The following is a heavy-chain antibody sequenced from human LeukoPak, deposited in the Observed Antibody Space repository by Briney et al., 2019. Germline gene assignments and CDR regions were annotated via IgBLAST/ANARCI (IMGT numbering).Heavy chain of an antibody. CDR3: ARLSAAGRNYFAY. CDR2: VYHSGST. V-gene: IGHV4-4*02. Sequence: SETLSLTCAVSGGSISSNNWWSWVRQPPGKGLAWIGEVYHSGSTNYNPSLKSRVTMSVDKSKNQLSLQLTSVTAADTAIYYCARLSAAGRNYFAYWGQGAQVTVSS. J-gene: IGHJ4*02. D-gene: IGHD6-13*01. CDR1: GGSISSNNW.